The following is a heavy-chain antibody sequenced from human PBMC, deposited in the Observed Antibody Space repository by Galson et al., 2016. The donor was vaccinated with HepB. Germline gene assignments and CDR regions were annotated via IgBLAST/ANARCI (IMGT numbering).Heavy chain of an antibody. CDR1: GFIFSRYW. Sequence: SLRLSCAAAGFIFSRYWMHWVRHVPGKGLVWVSRINSDGSGTSYAASVKGRFTISRDNAKNTLYLQMNSLRAEDTALYYCAREDYGDDPIYYYYYGMDVWGQGTTVTVSS. J-gene: IGHJ6*02. CDR3: AREDYGDDPIYYYYYGMDV. CDR2: INSDGSGT. D-gene: IGHD4-17*01. V-gene: IGHV3-74*01.